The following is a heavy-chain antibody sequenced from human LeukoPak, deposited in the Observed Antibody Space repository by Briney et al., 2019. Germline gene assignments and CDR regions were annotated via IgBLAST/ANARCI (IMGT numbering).Heavy chain of an antibody. J-gene: IGHJ3*02. CDR1: GGSISSSSYY. Sequence: SETLSLTCTVSGGSISSSSYYWGWIRQPPGKGLEWIGSISYRGSAFYNPSLKSRVTISVDTSKSRFSLKLTSVTAADTAVYYCARGQFKGYYDFWRGYYPNDAFDIWGQGTMVTVSS. CDR2: ISYRGSA. D-gene: IGHD3-3*01. CDR3: ARGQFKGYYDFWRGYYPNDAFDI. V-gene: IGHV4-39*07.